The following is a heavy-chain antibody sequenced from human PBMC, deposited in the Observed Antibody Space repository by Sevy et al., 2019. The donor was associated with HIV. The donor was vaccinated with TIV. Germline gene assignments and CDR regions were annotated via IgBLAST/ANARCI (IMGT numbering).Heavy chain of an antibody. J-gene: IGHJ4*02. D-gene: IGHD3-22*01. CDR3: AGGGGIYYDSRGFHPQYYFDS. CDR1: GGSINSFF. CDR2: VYDSGNS. Sequence: SETLSLTCAVSGGSINSFFWSWIRQSPGKGLEWIGYVYDSGNSEYNPSLRSRVTISVDTSKKQFSLKLSSVTAADTAVYYCAGGGGIYYDSRGFHPQYYFDSWGQGTPVTVSS. V-gene: IGHV4-59*01.